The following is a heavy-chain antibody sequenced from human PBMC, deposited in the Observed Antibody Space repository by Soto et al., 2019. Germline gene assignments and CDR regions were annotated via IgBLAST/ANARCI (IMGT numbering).Heavy chain of an antibody. CDR1: GGSISSGDYY. J-gene: IGHJ4*02. D-gene: IGHD3-22*01. CDR3: VRSRAYYYDSSGLLFDY. V-gene: IGHV4-30-4*01. Sequence: QVQLQESGPGLVKPSQTLSLTCTVSGGSISSGDYYWSWIRQPPGKGLECIGYIYYSGSTYYNPSLKSRVTISVDTSKNQFSLKLSSVTAADTAVYYCVRSRAYYYDSSGLLFDYWGQGTLVTVSS. CDR2: IYYSGST.